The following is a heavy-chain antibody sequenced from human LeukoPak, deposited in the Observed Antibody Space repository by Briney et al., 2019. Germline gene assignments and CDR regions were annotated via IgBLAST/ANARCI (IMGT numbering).Heavy chain of an antibody. J-gene: IGHJ6*03. CDR3: ARQPSPSYYYYYYMDV. Sequence: SETLSLTCTVSGGSISSGGYYWGWIRQPPGKGLEWLGSLYYGGSIYYNPSLKSRGTISVDTSKNQLSLKLSSVTAADTAIYYCARQPSPSYYYYYYMDVWGKGTTVTVSS. CDR2: LYYGGSI. CDR1: GGSISSGGYY. V-gene: IGHV4-39*01.